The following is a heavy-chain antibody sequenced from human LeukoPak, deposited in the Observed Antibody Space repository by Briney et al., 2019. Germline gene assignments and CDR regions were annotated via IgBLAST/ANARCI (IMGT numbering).Heavy chain of an antibody. V-gene: IGHV1-69*04. D-gene: IGHD3-3*01. CDR3: ASTPQYYDFWSGPWYFDL. CDR1: GGTFSSYA. J-gene: IGHJ2*01. CDR2: IIPILGIA. Sequence: SVKVSCKASGGTFSSYAISWVRQAPGQGLEWMGRIIPILGIANYAQKFQGRVTITADKSTGTAYMELSSLRSEDTAVYYCASTPQYYDFWSGPWYFDLWGRGTLVTVSS.